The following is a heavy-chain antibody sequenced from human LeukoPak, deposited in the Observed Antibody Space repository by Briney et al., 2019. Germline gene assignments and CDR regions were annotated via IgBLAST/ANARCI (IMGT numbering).Heavy chain of an antibody. Sequence: SETLSLTCTVSGGSLSSYYWSWIRQPPGKGLEWIGYIYYSGSTNYNPSLKSRVTISVDTSKNQFSLKLSSVTAADTAVYYCARENDYYDSSGYYDYWGQGTLVTVSS. CDR3: ARENDYYDSSGYYDY. V-gene: IGHV4-59*01. D-gene: IGHD3-22*01. J-gene: IGHJ4*02. CDR2: IYYSGST. CDR1: GGSLSSYY.